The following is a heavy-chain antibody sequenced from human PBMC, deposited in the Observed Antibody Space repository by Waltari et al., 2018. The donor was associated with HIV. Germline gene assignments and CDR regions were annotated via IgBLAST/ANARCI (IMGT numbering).Heavy chain of an antibody. J-gene: IGHJ3*02. Sequence: EVQLVESGGGLVQPGGSLRLSCAASGFIFSSYSMNWVRQAPGKGLEWLSYISKSSITIYYADSVKGRFTISRDNAKNSLFLQMNSLRAEDTAVYYCARALSTAMPLDAFDIWGQGTLVTVSS. CDR3: ARALSTAMPLDAFDI. CDR2: ISKSSITI. V-gene: IGHV3-48*01. D-gene: IGHD5-18*01. CDR1: GFIFSSYS.